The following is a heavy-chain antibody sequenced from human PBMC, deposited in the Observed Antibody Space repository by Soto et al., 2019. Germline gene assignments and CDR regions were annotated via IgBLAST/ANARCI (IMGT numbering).Heavy chain of an antibody. CDR1: GDSISIADHY. D-gene: IGHD3-3*01. CDR3: ARGNSYGFVNWFDP. CDR2: IYYGGST. Sequence: PSETLSVTCTVSGDSISIADHYWSCIRQHPGKGLEWIGYIYYGGSTYYNPSLKSRVFISVDTSKNQFSLHLTSVTATDTAVYYCARGNSYGFVNWFDPWGQGTLVTVSS. J-gene: IGHJ5*02. V-gene: IGHV4-31*03.